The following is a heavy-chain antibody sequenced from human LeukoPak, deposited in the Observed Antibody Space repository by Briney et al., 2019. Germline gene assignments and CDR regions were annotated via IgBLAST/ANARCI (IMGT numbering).Heavy chain of an antibody. Sequence: ASVKVSCKASGYTFTGYYMHWVRQAPGQGLEWMGWINPNSGGTNYAQKFQGRVTMTRDTSISTAYMELSRLRSDDTAVYYCARDSPRNRGAFDIWGQGTMVTVSS. CDR3: ARDSPRNRGAFDI. CDR2: INPNSGGT. V-gene: IGHV1-2*02. D-gene: IGHD2/OR15-2a*01. CDR1: GYTFTGYY. J-gene: IGHJ3*02.